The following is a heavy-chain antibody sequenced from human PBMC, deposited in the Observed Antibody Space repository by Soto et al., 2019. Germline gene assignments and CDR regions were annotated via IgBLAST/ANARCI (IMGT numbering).Heavy chain of an antibody. CDR1: GGSISSGGNS. Sequence: QLQLQESGSGLVKPSQTLSLTCAVSGGSISSGGNSWSWIRQPPGKGLEWIGYIYHSGSTYYNPSLKSRVTISVDRSKNQFSLKRSSVTAADTAVYYCARAGGLGALAVDYWGQGTLVTVSS. CDR3: ARAGGLGALAVDY. V-gene: IGHV4-30-2*01. CDR2: IYHSGST. J-gene: IGHJ4*02. D-gene: IGHD6-19*01.